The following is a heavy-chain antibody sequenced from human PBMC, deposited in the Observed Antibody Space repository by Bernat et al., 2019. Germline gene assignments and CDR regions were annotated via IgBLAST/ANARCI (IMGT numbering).Heavy chain of an antibody. CDR3: ARGYSSGWYLYYYMDV. Sequence: QVTLKESGPVLVKPTETLTLTCTVSGFSLSNARMGVSWIRQSPGKALEWLAHIFSNDEKSYSTSLKSRLTISKDTSKSQVVLTMTNMDPVDTATYYCARGYSSGWYLYYYMDVWGKGTTVTVSS. CDR1: GFSLSNARMG. D-gene: IGHD6-19*01. J-gene: IGHJ6*03. V-gene: IGHV2-26*01. CDR2: IFSNDEK.